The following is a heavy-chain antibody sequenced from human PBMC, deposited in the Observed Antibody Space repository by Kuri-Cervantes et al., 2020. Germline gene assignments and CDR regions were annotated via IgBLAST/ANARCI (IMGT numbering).Heavy chain of an antibody. CDR3: ARDSDRFPGIVVTGQQGGPEY. CDR1: GFTFSGSA. CDR2: IRSKANSYAT. D-gene: IGHD6-19*01. Sequence: GESLKISCAASGFTFSGSAMHWVRQASGKGLEWVGRIRSKANSYATAYAASVKGRFTISRDDSKNTLYLQMSSLRAEDTAVYYCARDSDRFPGIVVTGQQGGPEYWGQGTLVTVSS. V-gene: IGHV3-73*01. J-gene: IGHJ4*02.